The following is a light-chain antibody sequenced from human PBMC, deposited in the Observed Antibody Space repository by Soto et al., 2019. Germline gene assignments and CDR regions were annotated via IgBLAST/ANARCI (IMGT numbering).Light chain of an antibody. CDR2: TTS. CDR1: QDINNW. Sequence: DIQVTQSPSSVSASVGDRVTITCRASQDINNWLAWYQQKPGKAPKLLIYTTSTLQSGVPSRFSGSGSGTDFTLTISSLQPEDFANYYCQHANSFPLTFGGGTKVEIK. V-gene: IGKV1D-12*01. J-gene: IGKJ4*01. CDR3: QHANSFPLT.